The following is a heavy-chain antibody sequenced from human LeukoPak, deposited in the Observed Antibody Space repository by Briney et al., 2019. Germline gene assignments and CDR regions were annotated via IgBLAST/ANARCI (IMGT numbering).Heavy chain of an antibody. Sequence: GGSLRLSCAASGFTFTNYWMHWVRQAPGKGLVWVSRINDAGSDTIYADSVKGRFTIFRDNTKNTLYLQMNSLRAEDTAVYYCARVGYTNNYGRCYGLDVWGQGTTVTVSS. J-gene: IGHJ6*02. CDR2: INDAGSDT. CDR3: ARVGYTNNYGRCYGLDV. D-gene: IGHD5-18*01. V-gene: IGHV3-74*01. CDR1: GFTFTNYW.